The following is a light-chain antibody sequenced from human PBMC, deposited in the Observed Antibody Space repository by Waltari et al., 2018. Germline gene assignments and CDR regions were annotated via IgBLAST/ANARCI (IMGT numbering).Light chain of an antibody. CDR1: HDSGTY. V-gene: IGKV1-39*01. CDR2: SAS. CDR3: QQTYITPPHS. Sequence: DIQMTQSPSSLSASVGASVTITCRASHDSGTYLNWYQNKPGKAPTHLIYSASTLQSGVPTRFSGSGSGTDYTLTIFDLQPEDFATYYCQQTYITPPHSFGQGTKLEI. J-gene: IGKJ2*03.